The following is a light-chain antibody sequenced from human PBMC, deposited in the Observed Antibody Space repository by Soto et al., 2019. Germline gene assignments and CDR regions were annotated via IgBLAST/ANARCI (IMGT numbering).Light chain of an antibody. J-gene: IGLJ2*01. CDR1: SSDIGAYNF. CDR2: DVT. Sequence: QSALTQPASVSGFPGQSITISCTGTSSDIGAYNFVSWYQQHPGKAPKLMIYDVTTRPSGVSNRFSGSKSGNTASLTISGLQAEDEADYYCSSYTYSSTLLFGGGTKVTVL. CDR3: SSYTYSSTLL. V-gene: IGLV2-14*01.